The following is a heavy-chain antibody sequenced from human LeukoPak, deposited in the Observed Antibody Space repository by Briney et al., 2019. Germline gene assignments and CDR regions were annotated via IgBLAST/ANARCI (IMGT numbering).Heavy chain of an antibody. J-gene: IGHJ4*02. D-gene: IGHD5-18*01. Sequence: VASVTVSFTASGYTFTIYGISWVRQAPGQGLEWMGWISAYNGNTNYAQKLQGRVTMTTDTSTSTAYMELRSLRSDDTAVYYCARMDTAMVTFDYFDYWGQGTLVTVSS. CDR1: GYTFTIYG. CDR2: ISAYNGNT. V-gene: IGHV1-18*04. CDR3: ARMDTAMVTFDYFDY.